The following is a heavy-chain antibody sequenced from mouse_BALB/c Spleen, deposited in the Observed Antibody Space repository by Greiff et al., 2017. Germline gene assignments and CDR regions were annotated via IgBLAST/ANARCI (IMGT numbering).Heavy chain of an antibody. J-gene: IGHJ2*01. V-gene: IGHV14-3*02. CDR2: IDPANGNT. D-gene: IGHD4-1*02. CDR1: GFNIKDTY. Sequence: VQLQQSGAELVKPGASVKLSCTASGFNIKDTYMHWVKQRPEQGLEWIGRIDPANGNTKYDPKFQGKATITADTSSNTAYLQLSSLTSEDTAVYYCASPNWDGGDFDYWGQGTTLTVSS. CDR3: ASPNWDGGDFDY.